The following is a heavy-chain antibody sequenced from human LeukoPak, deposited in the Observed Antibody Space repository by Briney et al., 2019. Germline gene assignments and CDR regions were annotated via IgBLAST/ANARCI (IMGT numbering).Heavy chain of an antibody. Sequence: PSETLSLTCAVYDGSISGYYWSWIRQPPGKGLEWVGEIHYTGATSYNPSLKSRATISIETSKNQVSLRLSSVTAADTAVYYCTRGNILSGYCFDFWGQGALVTVSS. D-gene: IGHD3-9*01. CDR2: IHYTGAT. J-gene: IGHJ4*02. CDR1: DGSISGYY. V-gene: IGHV4-34*01. CDR3: TRGNILSGYCFDF.